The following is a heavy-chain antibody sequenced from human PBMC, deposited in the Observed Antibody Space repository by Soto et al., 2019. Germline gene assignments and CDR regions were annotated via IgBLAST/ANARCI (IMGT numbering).Heavy chain of an antibody. V-gene: IGHV1-2*02. CDR1: GYTFTGYY. CDR3: ARDRRGGTLSYYYYGMDV. D-gene: IGHD1-7*01. J-gene: IGHJ6*02. CDR2: INPNSGGT. Sequence: ASVKVSCKASGYTFTGYYMHWVRQAPGQGLEWMGWINPNSGGTNYAQKFQGRVTMTRDTSISTAYMELSRLRSDDTAVYYCARDRRGGTLSYYYYGMDVWGQGTTVTV.